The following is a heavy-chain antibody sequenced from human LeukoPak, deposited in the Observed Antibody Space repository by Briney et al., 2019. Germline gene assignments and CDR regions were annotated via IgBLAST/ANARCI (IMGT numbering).Heavy chain of an antibody. CDR3: ASEYRGGGSLDNYYYYYMDV. CDR2: INPNSGST. CDR1: GYTLTGSY. D-gene: IGHD2-15*01. Sequence: ASVKVSCKASGYTLTGSYMHWVPHAPGQGLEWMGRINPNSGSTKYAQKLQGRVTMTRDKSMSTADMELSRLRSDDTAVHYCASEYRGGGSLDNYYYYYMDVWGKGTTVTVSS. V-gene: IGHV1-2*06. J-gene: IGHJ6*03.